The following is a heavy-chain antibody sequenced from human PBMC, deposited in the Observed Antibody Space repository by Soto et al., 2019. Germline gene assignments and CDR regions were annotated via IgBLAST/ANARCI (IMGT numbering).Heavy chain of an antibody. J-gene: IGHJ4*02. D-gene: IGHD4-4*01. Sequence: GGSLRLSCAASGFTFSSYGMHWVRQAPGKGLEWVAVISYDGSNKYYADSVKGRFTISRDNSKNTLYLQMNSLRAEDTAVYYCAKDSRGRYSNYVGYWGQGTLVTVSS. V-gene: IGHV3-30*18. CDR3: AKDSRGRYSNYVGY. CDR2: ISYDGSNK. CDR1: GFTFSSYG.